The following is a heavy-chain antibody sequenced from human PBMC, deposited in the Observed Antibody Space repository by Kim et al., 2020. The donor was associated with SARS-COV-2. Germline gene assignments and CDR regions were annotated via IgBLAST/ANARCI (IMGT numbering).Heavy chain of an antibody. Sequence: GGSLRLSCVASGFTFSSYSMNWVRQAPGKGLEWVSSISSSSSYIYYADSVKGRFTISRDNAKNSLYLQMNSLRAEDTAVYYCAREEPFGSGWPGWFDPWGQGTLVTVSS. CDR1: GFTFSSYS. CDR2: ISSSSSYI. V-gene: IGHV3-21*01. J-gene: IGHJ5*02. CDR3: AREEPFGSGWPGWFDP. D-gene: IGHD6-19*01.